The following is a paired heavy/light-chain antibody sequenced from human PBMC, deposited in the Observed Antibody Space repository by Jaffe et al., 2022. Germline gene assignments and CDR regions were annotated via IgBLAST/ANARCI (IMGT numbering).Light chain of an antibody. CDR3: QHYNDYPWT. V-gene: IGKV1-5*03. Sequence: DIQMTQSPSTLSASVGDRVIITCRASQSMSTWLAWYQQKPGKAPKLLIYKASRLESGVPSRFSGSGSGTEFTLTISSLQPDDFATYYCQHYNDYPWTFGQGTKVEIK. CDR2: KAS. J-gene: IGKJ1*01. CDR1: QSMSTW.
Heavy chain of an antibody. CDR2: INTDGTAT. CDR3: ARVDDDYGDYIGDGAFDI. CDR1: GFTFNKFW. V-gene: IGHV3-74*03. J-gene: IGHJ3*02. D-gene: IGHD4-17*01. Sequence: EVQLVESGGGLVHPGGSLRLSCAASGFTFNKFWMHWVRQAPGKGLVWVSRINTDGTATKYADIVKGRFTISRDNAKNMLYLQMNSLRAEDTAVYYCARVDDDYGDYIGDGAFDIWGQGTMVTVSS.